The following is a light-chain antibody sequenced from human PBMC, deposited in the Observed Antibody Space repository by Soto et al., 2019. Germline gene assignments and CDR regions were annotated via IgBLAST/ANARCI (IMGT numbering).Light chain of an antibody. V-gene: IGKV3-20*01. CDR2: GAS. CDR1: QSVSRSS. J-gene: IGKJ4*01. CDR3: QQYGSPPPT. Sequence: EIVLTQSPGTLSLSIGERTTLSCRASQSVSRSSLTWYQQKPGQAPRLLISGASSRATGIPDRFSGSGSGTDFTLTISRLEPEDFAVYYCQQYGSPPPTFGGGTKVEIK.